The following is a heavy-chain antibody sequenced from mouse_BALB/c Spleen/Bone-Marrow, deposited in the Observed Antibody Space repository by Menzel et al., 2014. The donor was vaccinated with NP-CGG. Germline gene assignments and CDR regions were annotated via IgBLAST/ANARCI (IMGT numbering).Heavy chain of an antibody. Sequence: AKLMESGPGLVAPSQSLSITCTVSGFSLTSYGVHWVRQPPGKGLEWLGVIWAGGSTNYNSALMSRLSISKDNSKSQVFLKMNSLQTDDTAMYYCARSTMITEGFAYWGQGTLVTVSA. CDR1: GFSLTSYG. D-gene: IGHD2-4*01. CDR2: IWAGGST. V-gene: IGHV2-9*02. CDR3: ARSTMITEGFAY. J-gene: IGHJ3*01.